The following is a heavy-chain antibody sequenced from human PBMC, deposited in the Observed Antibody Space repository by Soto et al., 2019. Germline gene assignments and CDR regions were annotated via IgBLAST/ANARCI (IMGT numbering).Heavy chain of an antibody. CDR3: AKERNSWYSSGSDS. V-gene: IGHV3-23*01. D-gene: IGHD2-15*01. J-gene: IGHJ4*02. Sequence: AGGSLRLSCAASGFTFSSCAMGWVRQAPGKGLEWVSSISVNGGSTYYADSVKGRLTISRDNSKNILYLHMISLRAEDTAVYYCAKERNSWYSSGSDSWGQGTLVTVSS. CDR2: ISVNGGST. CDR1: GFTFSSCA.